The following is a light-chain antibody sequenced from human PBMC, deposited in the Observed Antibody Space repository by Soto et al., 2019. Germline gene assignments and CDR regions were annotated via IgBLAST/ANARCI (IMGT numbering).Light chain of an antibody. CDR3: QQLNSYPLT. Sequence: DIQLTQSPSFLSASVGDRVTITCRASQGIGSYLAWYQQKPGKAPKFLIYVASAFQSGVPSRFSGSGSGTEFTLTISSLQPEDFATYYCQQLNSYPLTFGGGTKVDIK. CDR1: QGIGSY. CDR2: VAS. J-gene: IGKJ4*01. V-gene: IGKV1-9*01.